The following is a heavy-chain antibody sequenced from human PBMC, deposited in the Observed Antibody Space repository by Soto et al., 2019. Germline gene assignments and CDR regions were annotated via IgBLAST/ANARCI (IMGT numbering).Heavy chain of an antibody. J-gene: IGHJ6*02. V-gene: IGHV1-46*02. D-gene: IGHD2-15*01. CDR3: ARERVVVGGDYYRGMDV. Sequence: QVQLVQSGAEVRKPGASVKVSCKASGYTFKSHYIHWLRQAPGQGLEWLGVINPGTGRTTYAQSFQGRVIMVRNTSTSTVNMDLSSLRSEDTAVYYCARERVVVGGDYYRGMDVWGQGTTVTVSS. CDR1: GYTFKSHY. CDR2: INPGTGRT.